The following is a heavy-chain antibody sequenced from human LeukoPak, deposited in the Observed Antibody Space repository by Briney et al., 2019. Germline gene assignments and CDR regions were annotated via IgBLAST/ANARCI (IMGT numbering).Heavy chain of an antibody. J-gene: IGHJ6*02. CDR3: ARQPLDYYGLDV. CDR1: GYSFTTYW. V-gene: IGHV5-10-1*01. Sequence: GESLQISCKGSGYSFTTYWINWVRQMPGKGLEWMGRIAPSDSYTNYSPSLQGHVTISADKSISTAYLRWSSLKASDTAMYYCARQPLDYYGLDVWGQGTTVTVSS. CDR2: IAPSDSYT.